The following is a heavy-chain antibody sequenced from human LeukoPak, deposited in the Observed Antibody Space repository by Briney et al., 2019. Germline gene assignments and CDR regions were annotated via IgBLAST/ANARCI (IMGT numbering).Heavy chain of an antibody. D-gene: IGHD6-13*01. CDR1: GASISSYN. Sequence: SETLSLTCTVSGASISSYNWSWIRQPPGKGLEWIGYIYYSGSTNYNPSLKSRVTISVDTSKNQFSLKLSSVTAADTAVYYCARAPSSWYVRFDYWGQGTLVTVSS. CDR2: IYYSGST. J-gene: IGHJ4*02. CDR3: ARAPSSWYVRFDY. V-gene: IGHV4-59*01.